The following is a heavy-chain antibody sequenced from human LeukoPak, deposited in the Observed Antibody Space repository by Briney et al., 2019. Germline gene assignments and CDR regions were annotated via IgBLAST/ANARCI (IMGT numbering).Heavy chain of an antibody. CDR1: GYTFTGYY. Sequence: ASVKVSCKASGYTFTGYYMHWVRQAPGQGLEWMGWINPNSGGTNYAQKFQGRVTMTRDTSISTAYMELSRLRSDDTAVYYCARADYYDSSGYYYGYYYYYMDVWGKGTTVTVSS. J-gene: IGHJ6*03. CDR2: INPNSGGT. D-gene: IGHD3-22*01. CDR3: ARADYYDSSGYYYGYYYYYMDV. V-gene: IGHV1-2*02.